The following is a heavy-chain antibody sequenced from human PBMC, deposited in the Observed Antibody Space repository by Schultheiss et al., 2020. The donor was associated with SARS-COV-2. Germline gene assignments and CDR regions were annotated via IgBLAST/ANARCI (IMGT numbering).Heavy chain of an antibody. CDR2: INHSGST. CDR3: ARHSSTWGYMDV. D-gene: IGHD7-27*01. Sequence: SQTLSLTCAVYGGSFSGYYWSWIRQPPGKGLEWIGEINHSGSTKYNPSLKSRVTISVDTSKNQFSLKLSSVTAADTAVYYCARHSSTWGYMDVWGKGTTVTVSS. J-gene: IGHJ6*03. CDR1: GGSFSGYY. V-gene: IGHV4-34*01.